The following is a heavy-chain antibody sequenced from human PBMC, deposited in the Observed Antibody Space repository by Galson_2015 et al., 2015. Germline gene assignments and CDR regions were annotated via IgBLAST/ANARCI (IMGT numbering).Heavy chain of an antibody. Sequence: SPTLPCPASGPTSSSHRPHWARQAPGKGLEWVSSISPSSSYIYYADSVKGRFTISRDNAKNSLYLQMNSLRAEDTAVYYCARFGSDYGFHYYYYMDVWGKGTTVTVSS. D-gene: IGHD4-17*01. CDR2: ISPSSSYI. CDR1: GPTSSSHR. V-gene: IGHV3-21*01. J-gene: IGHJ6*03. CDR3: ARFGSDYGFHYYYYMDV.